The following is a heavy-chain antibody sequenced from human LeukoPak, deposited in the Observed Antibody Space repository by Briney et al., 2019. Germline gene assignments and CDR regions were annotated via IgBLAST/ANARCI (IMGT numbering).Heavy chain of an antibody. J-gene: IGHJ4*02. CDR1: GFTFSSYA. CDR2: ISSTGGNT. D-gene: IGHD4-17*01. V-gene: IGHV3-23*01. CDR3: ARRGESTNYGDYRFDS. Sequence: PGGSLRLSCAASGFTFSSYAMSWVRQAPGKGLEWVSAISSTGGNTYHADSVKGRFTISRDNSKNTLYLQMNSLRVEDTAVYYCARRGESTNYGDYRFDSWGQGTLVIVSS.